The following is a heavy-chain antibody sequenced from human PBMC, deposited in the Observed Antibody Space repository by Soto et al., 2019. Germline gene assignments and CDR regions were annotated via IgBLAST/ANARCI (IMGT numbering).Heavy chain of an antibody. CDR1: GGYFSGYY. CDR2: IYYSGST. J-gene: IGHJ6*02. D-gene: IGHD5-12*01. Sequence: PSGSMALTCGVDGGYFSGYYWSWIRKPPGKGLEWIGYIYYSGSTNYNPSLKSRVTISVDTSKNQFSLQLTSVTPEDTAVYYCARDYPDGYNQPNYYYYGMDVWGQGTTVTVSS. V-gene: IGHV4-59*12. CDR3: ARDYPDGYNQPNYYYYGMDV.